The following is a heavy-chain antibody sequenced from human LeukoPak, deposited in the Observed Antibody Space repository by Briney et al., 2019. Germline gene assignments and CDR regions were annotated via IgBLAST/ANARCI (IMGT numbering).Heavy chain of an antibody. CDR2: IWYEGSNK. V-gene: IGHV3-33*01. CDR3: ARDRRYGSGSGTFDY. D-gene: IGHD3-10*01. Sequence: PGGSLRLSCAASGFTFRSYGMHWVRQAPGKGLEWVAVIWYEGSNKYYADSVKGRFTISRDNSKNTLYLQMTSLRAEDTAVYYCARDRRYGSGSGTFDYSGQGTLVTVSS. CDR1: GFTFRSYG. J-gene: IGHJ4*02.